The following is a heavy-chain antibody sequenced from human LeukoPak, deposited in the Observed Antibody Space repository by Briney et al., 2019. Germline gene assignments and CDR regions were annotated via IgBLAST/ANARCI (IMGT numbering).Heavy chain of an antibody. D-gene: IGHD6-19*01. CDR1: GFTFSGYA. CDR2: ISGSAYST. Sequence: GGSLRLSWGASGFTFSGYAMSWVRQAPGKGLEWVSAISGSAYSTYYADSVKGRFTISRDNSKNTLYLQMNSLRAEDTAVYYCAKETVAAPPIDYWGQGTLVTVSS. V-gene: IGHV3-23*01. J-gene: IGHJ4*02. CDR3: AKETVAAPPIDY.